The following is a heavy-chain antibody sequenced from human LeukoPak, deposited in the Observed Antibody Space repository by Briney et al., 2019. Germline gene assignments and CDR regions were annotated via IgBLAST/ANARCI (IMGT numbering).Heavy chain of an antibody. D-gene: IGHD3-16*02. CDR1: GGSSSGYY. CDR3: ARGRYVWGSYRSGGFDY. J-gene: IGHJ4*02. V-gene: IGHV4-34*01. CDR2: INHSGST. Sequence: SETLSLTCAVYGGSSSGYYWSWIRQPPGKGLEWIGEINHSGSTNYNPSLKSRVTISVDTSKNQFSLKLSSVTAADTAVYYCARGRYVWGSYRSGGFDYWGQGTLVTVSS.